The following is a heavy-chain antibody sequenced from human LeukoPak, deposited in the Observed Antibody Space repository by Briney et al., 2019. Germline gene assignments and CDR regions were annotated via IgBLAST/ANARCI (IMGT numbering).Heavy chain of an antibody. D-gene: IGHD3-10*01. Sequence: SETLSLTCAVYGGSFSGYYWSWNRQPPGKGLEWIGEINHSGSTNYNPSLKSRVTISVDTSKNQFSLKLSSVTAADTAVYYCARDHRVRGVIIGVDPWGQGTLVTVSS. J-gene: IGHJ5*02. CDR2: INHSGST. CDR3: ARDHRVRGVIIGVDP. V-gene: IGHV4-34*01. CDR1: GGSFSGYY.